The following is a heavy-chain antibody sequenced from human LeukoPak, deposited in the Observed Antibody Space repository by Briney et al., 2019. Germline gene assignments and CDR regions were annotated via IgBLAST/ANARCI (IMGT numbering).Heavy chain of an antibody. Sequence: GGSLRLSCAASGFTFSSYEMNWVRQAPGKGLEWVSYISSSGSTIYYADSVKGRFTISRDNAKNSLHLQMNSLRAEDTAVYYCAREGDHYYDSSGFDYWGQGTLVTVSS. D-gene: IGHD3-22*01. CDR1: GFTFSSYE. V-gene: IGHV3-48*03. CDR2: ISSSGSTI. J-gene: IGHJ4*02. CDR3: AREGDHYYDSSGFDY.